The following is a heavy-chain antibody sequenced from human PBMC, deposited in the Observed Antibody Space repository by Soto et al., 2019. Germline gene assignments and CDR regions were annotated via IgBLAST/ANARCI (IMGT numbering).Heavy chain of an antibody. CDR3: AKGLVARLGWFDP. CDR2: IIGSGGST. V-gene: IGHV3-23*01. D-gene: IGHD2-2*01. CDR1: GFTFSSYA. J-gene: IGHJ5*02. Sequence: EVLLLESGGGLVQPGGSLRLSCAASGFTFSSYAMTWVRQAPGKGLEWVSAIIGSGGSTYYADPVKGRFTISRDNSKNTLYLQMNSLRAEDTAVYYCAKGLVARLGWFDPWGQGTLVTVSS.